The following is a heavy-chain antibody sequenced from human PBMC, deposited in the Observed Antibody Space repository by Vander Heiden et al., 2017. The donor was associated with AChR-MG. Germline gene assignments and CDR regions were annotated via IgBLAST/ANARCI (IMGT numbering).Heavy chain of an antibody. CDR3: ASTTICGVVITYFDY. V-gene: IGHV3-21*01. CDR2: ISSSSSYI. D-gene: IGHD3-3*01. Sequence: EVQLVESGGGLVKPGGSLRLSCAASGFTFSSDSMNWVRQAPGKGLEWVSSISSSSSYIYYADSGKGRFTISRDNAKNSLYLQMNSLRAEDTAVYYCASTTICGVVITYFDYWGQGTLVTVSS. CDR1: GFTFSSDS. J-gene: IGHJ4*02.